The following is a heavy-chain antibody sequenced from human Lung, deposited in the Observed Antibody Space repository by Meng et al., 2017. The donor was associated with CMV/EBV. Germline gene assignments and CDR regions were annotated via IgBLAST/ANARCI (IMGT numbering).Heavy chain of an antibody. Sequence: QVHRVQSGAKVKKPGASVKVSCKASCYIFTNYGVSWLRQAPGPGPEWMGWSSASPGNPPYAPHFPGRFTMTTDPSPSTAYMELRSLRSDDTAVYYCARDLPGGTKGTWLDLWGQGTLVTVSS. CDR3: ARDLPGGTKGTWLDL. CDR1: CYIFTNYG. V-gene: IGHV1-18*01. CDR2: SSASPGNP. D-gene: IGHD1-14*01. J-gene: IGHJ5*02.